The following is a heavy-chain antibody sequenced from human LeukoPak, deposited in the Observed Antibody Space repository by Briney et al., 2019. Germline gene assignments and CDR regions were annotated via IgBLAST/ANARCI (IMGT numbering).Heavy chain of an antibody. V-gene: IGHV4-59*08. J-gene: IGHJ5*02. CDR3: ARGRQYYDFWSGLFDP. CDR2: IYYSGST. D-gene: IGHD3-3*01. Sequence: SETLSLTCTVSGGSISNYYWSWIRQPPGKGLEWIGYIYYSGSTNYNPSLKSRVTISVDTSKNQFSLKLSSVTAADTAVYYCARGRQYYDFWSGLFDPWGQGTLVTVSS. CDR1: GGSISNYY.